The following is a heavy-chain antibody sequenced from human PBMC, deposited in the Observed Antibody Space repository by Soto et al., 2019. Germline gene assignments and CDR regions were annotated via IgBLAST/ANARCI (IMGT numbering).Heavy chain of an antibody. D-gene: IGHD5-18*01. Sequence: QVQLVQSGAEVKKPGSSVKVSCKASGGTFSSYAISWVRQAPGQGLEWMGGISPIFGTANYAQKFQGRVTIPADESSSTAYMELSSLRSEDTAVYYCSRAHLQQNWFDPWGQGTLVTVSS. CDR2: ISPIFGTA. V-gene: IGHV1-69*12. CDR3: SRAHLQQNWFDP. J-gene: IGHJ5*02. CDR1: GGTFSSYA.